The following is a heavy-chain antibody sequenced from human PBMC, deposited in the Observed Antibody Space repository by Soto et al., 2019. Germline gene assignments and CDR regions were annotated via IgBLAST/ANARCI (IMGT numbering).Heavy chain of an antibody. D-gene: IGHD2-2*01. J-gene: IGHJ6*02. CDR1: GGSFSGYY. CDR2: ITHSGST. CDR3: ARGFAYCSSTSCWNYYYYYGMDV. V-gene: IGHV4-34*01. Sequence: SETLSLTCAVYGGSFSGYYWCWIRLPPGKGLEWIGEITHSGSTNNNPSLKNRVTISVDTTKNQFSPKLSSVTAADTAVYYCARGFAYCSSTSCWNYYYYYGMDVWGQGTTVTVSS.